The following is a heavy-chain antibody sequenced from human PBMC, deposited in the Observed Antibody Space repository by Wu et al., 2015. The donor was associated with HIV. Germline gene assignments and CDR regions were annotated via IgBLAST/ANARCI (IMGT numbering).Heavy chain of an antibody. CDR1: GGSFSGYY. V-gene: IGHV4-34*01. Sequence: QVQLQQWGAGLLKPSETLSLTCAVYGGSFSGYYWSWIRQPPGKGLEWIGEINHSGSTNYNPSLKSRVTISVDTSKNQFSLKLSSVTAADTAVYYCARGLGIASNRSGGIKNWYFDLWGRGTLVTVSS. CDR3: ARGLGIASNRSGGIKNWYFDL. J-gene: IGHJ2*01. D-gene: IGHD6-13*01. CDR2: INHSGST.